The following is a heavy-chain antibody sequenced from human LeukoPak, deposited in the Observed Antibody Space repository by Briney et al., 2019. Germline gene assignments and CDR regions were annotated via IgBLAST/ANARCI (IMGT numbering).Heavy chain of an antibody. J-gene: IGHJ5*02. V-gene: IGHV4-59*01. CDR3: ARGYFEGRIAARHNWFDP. Sequence: SETLSLTCTVPGGSMSGDYWNWIRQSPGKGREWIAYVYYNGMVDYNTSLKSRVSISLDTYKTQFSLRLSSVTAADTAIYYCARGYFEGRIAARHNWFDPWGQGTLVSVSS. CDR1: GGSMSGDY. D-gene: IGHD6-6*01. CDR2: VYYNGMV.